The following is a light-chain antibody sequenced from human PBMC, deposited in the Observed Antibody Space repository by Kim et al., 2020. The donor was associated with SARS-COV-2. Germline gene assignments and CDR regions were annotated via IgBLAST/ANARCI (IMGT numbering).Light chain of an antibody. CDR1: QSISNN. J-gene: IGKJ1*01. CDR2: VAS. V-gene: IGKV3-15*01. CDR3: QDCSYKPPWT. Sequence: DIVMTQSPATLSVSPGERATLSCRASQSISNNLVWYQQKPHQAPRLLVYVASTRATSIPSRFSGSGCGTEFTLTISSLQSVDFAVYYCQDCSYKPPWTFGEGTKVDIK.